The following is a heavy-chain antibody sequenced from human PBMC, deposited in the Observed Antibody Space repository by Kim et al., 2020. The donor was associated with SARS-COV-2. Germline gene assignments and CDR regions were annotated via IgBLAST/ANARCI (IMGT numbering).Heavy chain of an antibody. Sequence: DSVKGRFTISRDNSKNSLYLQMNSLRTEDTALYYCAKDPRYSSSWYFLDYWGQGTLVTVSS. J-gene: IGHJ4*02. CDR3: AKDPRYSSSWYFLDY. V-gene: IGHV3-43*01. D-gene: IGHD6-13*01.